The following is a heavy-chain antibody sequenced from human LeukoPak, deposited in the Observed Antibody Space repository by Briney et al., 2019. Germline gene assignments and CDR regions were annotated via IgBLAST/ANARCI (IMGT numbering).Heavy chain of an antibody. Sequence: GGSLRLSCAASGFTFTSYSMNWVRQAPGKGLEWVANIKQDGSEKYYVDSVKGRFTISRDNAKNSLYLQMNSLRAEDTAVYYCARSSSRAAPLDYWGQGTLVTVSS. V-gene: IGHV3-7*03. CDR2: IKQDGSEK. CDR3: ARSSSRAAPLDY. J-gene: IGHJ4*02. CDR1: GFTFTSYS. D-gene: IGHD6-25*01.